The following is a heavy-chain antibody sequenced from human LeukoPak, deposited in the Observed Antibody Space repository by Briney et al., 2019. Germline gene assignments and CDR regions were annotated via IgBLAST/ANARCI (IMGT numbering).Heavy chain of an antibody. D-gene: IGHD3-22*01. CDR1: GGSISSYY. CDR3: ARGGHYYDSTGWFDP. CDR2: IYYSGST. J-gene: IGHJ5*02. Sequence: PSETLSLTCTVSGGSISSYYWSWIRQPPGKGLEWIGYIYYSGSTNYNPSLKSRVTISVDTSKNQFSVKLSSVTAAATAVYYRARGGHYYDSTGWFDPWGQGTLVTVSS. V-gene: IGHV4-59*01.